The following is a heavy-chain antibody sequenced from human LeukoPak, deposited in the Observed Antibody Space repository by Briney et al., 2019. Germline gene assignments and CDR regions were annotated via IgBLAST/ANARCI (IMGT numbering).Heavy chain of an antibody. J-gene: IGHJ4*02. Sequence: ASVKVSCKASGYTFTGYYMHWVRQAPGQGPEWMGWIYPNSGATNYAQKFQGRVTMTRDTSISTAYMELTSLRSDDTAVYYCARDHGAPAAPDYWGRGTLVTVSS. V-gene: IGHV1-2*02. CDR1: GYTFTGYY. CDR2: IYPNSGAT. CDR3: ARDHGAPAAPDY. D-gene: IGHD2-2*01.